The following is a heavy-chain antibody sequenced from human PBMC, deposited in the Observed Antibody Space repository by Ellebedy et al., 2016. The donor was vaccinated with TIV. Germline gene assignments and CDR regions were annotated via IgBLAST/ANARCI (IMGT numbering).Heavy chain of an antibody. CDR2: INPSGGST. Sequence: ASVKVSCXASGYTFTSYYMHWVRQAPGQGLEWMGIINPSGGSTSYAQKFQGRVTMTRDTSISTAYMELSRLRSDDTAVYYCARDLGIAAAGSDDYWGQGTLVTVSS. D-gene: IGHD6-13*01. J-gene: IGHJ4*02. V-gene: IGHV1-46*01. CDR3: ARDLGIAAAGSDDY. CDR1: GYTFTSYY.